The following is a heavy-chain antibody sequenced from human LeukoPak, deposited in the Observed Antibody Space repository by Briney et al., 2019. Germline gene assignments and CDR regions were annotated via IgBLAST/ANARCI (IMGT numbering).Heavy chain of an antibody. Sequence: PGGSLRLSCVASGFTFASYTLSWVRQAPGKGPQWVASISSGAGSTFYADFVKGRFTISKDNSKNTLSLHMNSLRPEDTAVYYCARDGYSDYWGQGTLVTVSS. J-gene: IGHJ4*02. V-gene: IGHV3-23*01. CDR1: GFTFASYT. CDR2: ISSGAGST. CDR3: ARDGYSDY.